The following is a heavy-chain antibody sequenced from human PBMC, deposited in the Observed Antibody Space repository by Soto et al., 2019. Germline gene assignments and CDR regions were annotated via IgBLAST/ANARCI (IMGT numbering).Heavy chain of an antibody. CDR1: GGTFSSYA. V-gene: IGHV1-69*12. D-gene: IGHD5-12*01. CDR3: VSVVESPGFTDN. J-gene: IGHJ4*02. Sequence: QVQLVQSGAEVRQPASSVKVSCKTSGGTFSSYAISWVRQAPGQGLEWMGGIVPIVDTSTYAQKFQGRVTITADESTGKVYKELSSLRSDDTAVYYCVSVVESPGFTDNWGQGTLVTVSS. CDR2: IVPIVDTS.